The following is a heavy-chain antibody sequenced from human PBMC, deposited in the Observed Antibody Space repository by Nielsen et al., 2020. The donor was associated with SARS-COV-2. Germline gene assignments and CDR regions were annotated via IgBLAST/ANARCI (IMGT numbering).Heavy chain of an antibody. CDR1: GFTFSSYD. CDR3: ARSDSYGYFDY. V-gene: IGHV3-13*04. J-gene: IGHJ4*02. D-gene: IGHD5-18*01. Sequence: GGSLRLSCAASGFTFSSYDMHWVRQATGKGLEWVSAIGTAGDTYYPGSVKGRFTISRENAKNSLYLQMNSLRAGDTAVYYCARSDSYGYFDYWGQGTLVTVSS. CDR2: IGTAGDT.